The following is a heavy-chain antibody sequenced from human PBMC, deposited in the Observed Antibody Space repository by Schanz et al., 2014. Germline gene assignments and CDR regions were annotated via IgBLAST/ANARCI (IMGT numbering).Heavy chain of an antibody. J-gene: IGHJ4*02. CDR2: ISPYTGNT. CDR1: GYTFVSYS. Sequence: QVQLVQSGAEVKKPGASVKVSCKASGYTFVSYSMHWVRQAPGQGLEWVGWISPYTGNTHYFDKMEGRVTMTTDTSTSTAYMELSGLRSEDTAVYYCARDRLECGAECYSVEVFEIWGQGTLVTVSS. D-gene: IGHD2-21*01. CDR3: ARDRLECGAECYSVEVFEI. V-gene: IGHV1-18*04.